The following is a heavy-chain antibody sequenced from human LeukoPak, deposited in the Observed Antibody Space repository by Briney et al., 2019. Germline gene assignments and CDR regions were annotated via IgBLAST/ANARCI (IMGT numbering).Heavy chain of an antibody. J-gene: IGHJ4*02. V-gene: IGHV4-4*07. D-gene: IGHD5-12*01. Sequence: SETLSLICTVSGACITSFYYNWIRQSAGEGLEWIGRIHTNGGTEYRPSLNSRVTMSVDTSKKQISLKLTSVTAADTAVYLCSRGCGYGDYWGQGILVTVSS. CDR2: IHTNGGT. CDR3: SRGCGYGDY. CDR1: GACITSFY.